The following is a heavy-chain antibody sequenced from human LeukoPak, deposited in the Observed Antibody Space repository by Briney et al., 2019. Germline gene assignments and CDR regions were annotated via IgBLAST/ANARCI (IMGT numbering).Heavy chain of an antibody. J-gene: IGHJ4*02. V-gene: IGHV4-59*12. Sequence: SETLSLTCGVSGGSMTSYCGSWLREARGKGREWIGYISASGSTNYNPSLGSRLTISMDASKNQFSLSLTSVTAADTAVYYCASGYTNWWPLDYWGQGARVIVSS. CDR2: ISASGST. CDR1: GGSMTSYC. D-gene: IGHD2-8*02. CDR3: ASGYTNWWPLDY.